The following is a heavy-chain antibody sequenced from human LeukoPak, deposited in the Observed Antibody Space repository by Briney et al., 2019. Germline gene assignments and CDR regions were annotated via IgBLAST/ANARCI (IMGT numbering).Heavy chain of an antibody. J-gene: IGHJ4*02. CDR3: ARDLAPYCSGGRCSTFDY. V-gene: IGHV3-21*01. Sequence: GGSLRLSCAASGFTFSSYSMNWVRQAPGKGLEWVSSIGGSSSYIYYADSVKGRFTISGDNAKNSLYLQMNSLRGEDTALYYCARDLAPYCSGGRCSTFDYWGQGTLVTVSS. D-gene: IGHD2-15*01. CDR1: GFTFSSYS. CDR2: IGGSSSYI.